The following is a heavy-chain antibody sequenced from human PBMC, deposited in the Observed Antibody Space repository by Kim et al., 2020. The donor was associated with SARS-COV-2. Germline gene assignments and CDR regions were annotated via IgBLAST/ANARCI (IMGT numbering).Heavy chain of an antibody. CDR1: GGSVSSGSYY. J-gene: IGHJ5*02. CDR2: IYYSGST. Sequence: SETLSLTCTVSGGSVSSGSYYWSWIRQPPGKGLEWIGYIYYSGSTNYNPSLKSRVTISVDTSKNQFSLKLSSVTAADTAVYYCARDLGYGSGPLGWFDPWGQGTLVTVSS. D-gene: IGHD3-10*01. V-gene: IGHV4-61*01. CDR3: ARDLGYGSGPLGWFDP.